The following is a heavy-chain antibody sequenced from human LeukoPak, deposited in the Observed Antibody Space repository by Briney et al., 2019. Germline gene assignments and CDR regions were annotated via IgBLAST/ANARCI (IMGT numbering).Heavy chain of an antibody. V-gene: IGHV3-15*01. Sequence: GGSLRLSCAASGFPFSNAWMSWVRQAPGKGLEWVSRSKSRGDGGTTDYAAPVKGRFTISRDDTKNTLYLQMHSPKTEDTAVYYCTAGDLDAFDVWGQGTMVIVSS. J-gene: IGHJ3*01. CDR2: SKSRGDGGTT. CDR1: GFPFSNAW. D-gene: IGHD7-27*01. CDR3: TAGDLDAFDV.